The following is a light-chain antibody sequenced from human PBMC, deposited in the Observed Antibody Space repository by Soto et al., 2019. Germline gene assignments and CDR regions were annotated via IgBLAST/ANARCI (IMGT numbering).Light chain of an antibody. V-gene: IGKV3-11*01. CDR3: QKRRSWPIT. CDR2: DAS. CDR1: QSLDSY. J-gene: IGKJ4*01. Sequence: EIVLTQSPATLSLSPGERATLSCRASQSLDSYLAWYQQKPGQAPRLLIYDASNRATGVPARFSGSGSGTDFTLTINSLEPEDFAVYYCQKRRSWPITFGGGTKVEIK.